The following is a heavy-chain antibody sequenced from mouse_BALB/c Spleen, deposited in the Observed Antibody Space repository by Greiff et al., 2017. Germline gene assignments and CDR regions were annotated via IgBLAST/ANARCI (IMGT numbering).Heavy chain of an antibody. J-gene: IGHJ3*01. D-gene: IGHD2-14*01. CDR1: GFTFSDYY. Sequence: EVQGVESGGGLVKPGGSLKLSCAASGFTFSDYYMYWVRQTPEKRLEWVATISDGGSYTYYPDSVKGRFTISRDNAKNNLYLQMSSLKSEDTAMYYCARSYYRYDAYWGQGTLVTVSA. V-gene: IGHV5-4*02. CDR3: ARSYYRYDAY. CDR2: ISDGGSYT.